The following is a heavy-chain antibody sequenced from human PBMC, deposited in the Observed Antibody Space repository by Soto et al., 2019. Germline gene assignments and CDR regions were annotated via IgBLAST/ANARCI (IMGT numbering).Heavy chain of an antibody. D-gene: IGHD3-10*01. CDR2: IYYSGST. V-gene: IGHV4-59*01. CDR3: ARGGRDGFTFDY. CDR1: GGSISSYY. Sequence: NPSETLSLTCTVSGGSISSYYWSWILQPPGKGLEWIGYIYYSGSTNYNPSLKSRVTISVDTSKNQFSLKLSSVTAADTAVYCCARGGRDGFTFDYWGQGTLVTVS. J-gene: IGHJ4*02.